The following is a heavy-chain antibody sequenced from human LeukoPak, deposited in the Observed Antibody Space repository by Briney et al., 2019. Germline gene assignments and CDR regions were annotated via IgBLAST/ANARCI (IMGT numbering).Heavy chain of an antibody. D-gene: IGHD2-21*02. CDR1: GYTFTGYY. V-gene: IGHV1-2*06. Sequence: GASVKVSCKPSGYTFTGYYMHWVRQAPGQGLEWMGRINPNSGATNYAQKFQGRVTMTRDTSISTAYMELTTLRSDDTAAYYCAKSIEYCGADCYGYFDLWGRGTLVTVSS. CDR2: INPNSGAT. J-gene: IGHJ2*01. CDR3: AKSIEYCGADCYGYFDL.